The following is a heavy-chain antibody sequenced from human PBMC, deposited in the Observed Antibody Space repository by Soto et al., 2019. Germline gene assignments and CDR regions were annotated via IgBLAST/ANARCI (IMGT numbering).Heavy chain of an antibody. Sequence: PGGSLRLSCAASGFTFNNYAMNWVRQAPGKGLEWVSGVSGSGDSKYYADSVKGRFTISRDYSKNTLYLQMNSLRVDDTAVYYCAKGSDLWRGHFDYWGQGALVTVSS. CDR3: AKGSDLWRGHFDY. D-gene: IGHD3-3*01. CDR1: GFTFNNYA. J-gene: IGHJ4*02. CDR2: VSGSGDSK. V-gene: IGHV3-23*01.